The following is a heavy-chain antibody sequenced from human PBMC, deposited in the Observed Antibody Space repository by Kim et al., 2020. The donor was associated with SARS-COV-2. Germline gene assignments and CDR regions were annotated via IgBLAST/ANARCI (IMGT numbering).Heavy chain of an antibody. J-gene: IGHJ5*02. CDR2: IYYSGST. V-gene: IGHV4-39*07. D-gene: IGHD2-21*02. CDR3: ARTAPEIRDTPNWFDP. CDR1: GGSISSSSYY. Sequence: SETLSLTCTVSGGSISSSSYYWGWIRQPPGKGLEWIGSIYYSGSTYYNPSLKSRVTISVDTSKNQFSLKLSSVTAADTAVYYCARTAPEIRDTPNWFDPWGQGTLVTVSS.